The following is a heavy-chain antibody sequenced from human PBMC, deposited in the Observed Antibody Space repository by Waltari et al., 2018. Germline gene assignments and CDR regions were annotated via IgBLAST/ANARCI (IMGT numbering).Heavy chain of an antibody. CDR3: ARSGYDSTEGWLDP. CDR2: IYTNGRT. J-gene: IGHJ5*02. D-gene: IGHD3-22*01. V-gene: IGHV4-61*02. Sequence: QVQLQESGPGLVKPSQTLSLTCTVSGASVSGGSYFWNWIRQPAGKGLEWIARIYTNGRTDYNPSLQSRVTISADTSKNELSLKMSSVTAADTAVYYCARSGYDSTEGWLDPWGPGTLVTVSS. CDR1: GASVSGGSYF.